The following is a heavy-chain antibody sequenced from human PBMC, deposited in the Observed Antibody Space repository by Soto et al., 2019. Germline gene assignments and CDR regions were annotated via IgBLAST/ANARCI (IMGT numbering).Heavy chain of an antibody. V-gene: IGHV3-53*01. CDR3: AREGYGYWIDS. CDR1: AFTVSANY. CDR2: IYSGGNT. Sequence: LXLTCAASAFTVSANYMSWVRQAPGKGLEWVSIIYSGGNTYYADSVKGRFTISRDSSKNTLYLQMNSLRAEDTAVYYCAREGYGYWIDSWGQGTPVTVSS. J-gene: IGHJ4*02. D-gene: IGHD3-22*01.